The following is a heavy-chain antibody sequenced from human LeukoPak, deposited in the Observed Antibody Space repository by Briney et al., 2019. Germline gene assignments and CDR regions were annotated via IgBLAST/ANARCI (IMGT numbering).Heavy chain of an antibody. CDR2: INPNSGGT. J-gene: IGHJ4*02. D-gene: IGHD3-9*01. CDR3: ARGKYYDILTGYNPFDY. V-gene: IGHV1-2*02. CDR1: GYTFTGYY. Sequence: ASVKVSCKASGYTFTGYYMHWVRQAPGQGLEWMGWINPNSGGTNYAQKFQGRVTMTRDTSISTAYRELSRLRSDDTAVYYCARGKYYDILTGYNPFDYWGQGTLVTVSS.